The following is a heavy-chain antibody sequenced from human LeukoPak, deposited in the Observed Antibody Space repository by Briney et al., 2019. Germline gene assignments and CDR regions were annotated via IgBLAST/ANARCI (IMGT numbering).Heavy chain of an antibody. Sequence: KPSETPSLTCTVSGGSISSNNYYWGWIRQPPGKGLEWIGSIYYSGSTYNNPSLKSRVTISVDTTKNQFSLKLTSVTAADTAVYYCASSPSGYWWNFDCWGQGTLVTVSS. CDR2: IYYSGST. J-gene: IGHJ4*02. D-gene: IGHD3-22*01. V-gene: IGHV4-39*01. CDR1: GGSISSNNYY. CDR3: ASSPSGYWWNFDC.